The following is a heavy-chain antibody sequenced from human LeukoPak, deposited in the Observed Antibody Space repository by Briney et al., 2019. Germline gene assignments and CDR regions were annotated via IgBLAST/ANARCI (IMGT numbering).Heavy chain of an antibody. J-gene: IGHJ4*02. CDR1: GFTFTNYW. CDR2: IKEDGSEK. CDR3: ARDQG. V-gene: IGHV3-7*01. Sequence: GRSLRLSCAASGFTFTNYWMSWVRQAPGKGLEWVANIKEDGSEKYYVDSVKGRFTISRDNAKNSLYLQMNSLRAEDTAVYYCARDQGWGQGTLVTVSS.